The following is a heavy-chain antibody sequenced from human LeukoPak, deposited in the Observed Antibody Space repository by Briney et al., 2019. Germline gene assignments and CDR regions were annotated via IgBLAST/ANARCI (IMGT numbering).Heavy chain of an antibody. CDR3: ARDTPGATLGY. Sequence: GASVKVSCKASGFTFSNSAVHWVRQAPGQGLEWMGIINPSGGSTSYAQKFQGRVTMTRDTSTSTVYMELSSLRSEDTAVYYCARDTPGATLGYWGQGTLVTVSS. CDR1: GFTFSNSA. J-gene: IGHJ4*02. CDR2: INPSGGST. V-gene: IGHV1-46*01. D-gene: IGHD1-26*01.